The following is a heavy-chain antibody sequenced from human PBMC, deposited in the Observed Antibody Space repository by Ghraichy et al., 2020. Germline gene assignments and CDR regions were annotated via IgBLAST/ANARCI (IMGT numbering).Heavy chain of an antibody. D-gene: IGHD6-6*01. CDR2: ISPYNGDT. CDR3: ARAPPSRSSSKVWYFDS. J-gene: IGHJ4*02. Sequence: ASAKVSCKASGYIFNTYGIIWVRQAPGQGLEWVGWISPYNGDTRNGQKFQGRVTMTTDTSTSTAYMELRSLRSDDTAEYYCARAPPSRSSSKVWYFDSWGQGTLVTVSS. V-gene: IGHV1-18*01. CDR1: GYIFNTYG.